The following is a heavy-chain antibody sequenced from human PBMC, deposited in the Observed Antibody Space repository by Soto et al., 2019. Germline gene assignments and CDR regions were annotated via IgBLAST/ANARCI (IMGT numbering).Heavy chain of an antibody. V-gene: IGHV3-66*01. D-gene: IGHD2-15*01. CDR3: VREPRYRSGGSCSIMGDAFDS. CDR2: IYSECT. J-gene: IGHJ3*02. CDR1: VVRVNESE. Sequence: PTGSMGHGSVACVVRVNESEVNGVRKNTGKGLERVSVIYSECTDCAASVRGRCSISTDSSKNALYLQMNSLRAEDSAVYYCVREPRYRSGGSCSIMGDAFDSWVQGTMVTVSS.